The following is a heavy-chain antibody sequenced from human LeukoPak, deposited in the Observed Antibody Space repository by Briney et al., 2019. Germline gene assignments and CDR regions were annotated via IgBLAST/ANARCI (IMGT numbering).Heavy chain of an antibody. Sequence: SETLSLTCTVSGGSISSGSYYWSWIRQPAGKGLEWIGRIYTSGSTNYNPSLKSRVTISVHTSKNQFSLKLSSVTAADTAVYYCARLPRSVVGAFDIWGQGTMVTVSS. D-gene: IGHD1-26*01. CDR3: ARLPRSVVGAFDI. CDR1: GGSISSGSYY. CDR2: IYTSGST. V-gene: IGHV4-61*02. J-gene: IGHJ3*02.